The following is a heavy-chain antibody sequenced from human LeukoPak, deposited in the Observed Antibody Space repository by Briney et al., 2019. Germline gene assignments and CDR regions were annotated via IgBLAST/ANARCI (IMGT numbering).Heavy chain of an antibody. Sequence: SETLSLTCAVSGYSISSGDYWGWVRQSPGKGLEWIGKIFHSGSTYHNPSLKSRVTISVDTSKNEFSLKLSSVTAADTAVYYCARGIYYLIEYWGQGTLVTVSS. CDR1: GYSISSGDY. CDR2: IFHSGST. D-gene: IGHD3-10*01. CDR3: ARGIYYLIEY. V-gene: IGHV4-38-2*01. J-gene: IGHJ4*02.